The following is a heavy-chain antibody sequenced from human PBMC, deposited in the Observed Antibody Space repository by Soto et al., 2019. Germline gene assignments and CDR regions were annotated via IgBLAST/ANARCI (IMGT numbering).Heavy chain of an antibody. Sequence: SETLSLTCTVSGGSISSDSYYWGWIRQSPEKGLEWIASISYSGSTYYNPTLKSRLTISVDTSKSQFSLKLSSVTAADTAVYYCARGSYYYDSSCYYHYWGQGTLVTVSS. J-gene: IGHJ4*02. CDR3: ARGSYYYDSSCYYHY. CDR2: ISYSGST. D-gene: IGHD3-22*01. CDR1: GGSISSDSYY. V-gene: IGHV4-39*01.